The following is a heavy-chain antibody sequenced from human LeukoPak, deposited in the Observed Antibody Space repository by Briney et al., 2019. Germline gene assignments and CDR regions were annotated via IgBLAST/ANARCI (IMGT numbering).Heavy chain of an antibody. D-gene: IGHD1-26*01. CDR1: GFTFDDYG. CDR2: INWNGGST. Sequence: GGSLRLSCAASGFTFDDYGMSWVRQAPGKGLEWVSGINWNGGSTGYADSVKGRFTIFRDNAKSSLYLQMNSLRAEDTALYYCARASSLSQRAFDIWGQGTMVTVSS. V-gene: IGHV3-20*04. J-gene: IGHJ3*02. CDR3: ARASSLSQRAFDI.